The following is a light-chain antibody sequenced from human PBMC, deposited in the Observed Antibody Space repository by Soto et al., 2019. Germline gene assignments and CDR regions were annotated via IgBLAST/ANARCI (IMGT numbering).Light chain of an antibody. CDR1: QSVRSNY. CDR3: QHYGSSAYT. J-gene: IGKJ2*01. Sequence: EIVLTQSPGTLSLSPGERATLSCRASQSVRSNYLAWYQQKPGQDPRLLIYGASSRATGIPDRFSGSGSGRDFTLTISRLEPEDFAVYYCQHYGSSAYTFGQGTTLEIK. CDR2: GAS. V-gene: IGKV3-20*01.